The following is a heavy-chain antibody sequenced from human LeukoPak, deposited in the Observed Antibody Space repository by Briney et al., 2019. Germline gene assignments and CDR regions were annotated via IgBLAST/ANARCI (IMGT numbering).Heavy chain of an antibody. D-gene: IGHD7-27*01. CDR1: GYTFTSYD. Sequence: ASVKVSCKASGYTFTSYDINWVRQATGQGLEWMGWMSPNSGNTGYAQKFQGRVTMTRDTSIGTAYLEPSSLKSEDTAVYYCARTPPNWGADYWGQGTLVTVSS. J-gene: IGHJ4*02. CDR2: MSPNSGNT. V-gene: IGHV1-8*01. CDR3: ARTPPNWGADY.